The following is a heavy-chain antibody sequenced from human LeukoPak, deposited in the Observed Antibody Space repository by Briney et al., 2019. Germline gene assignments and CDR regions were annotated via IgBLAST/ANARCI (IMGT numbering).Heavy chain of an antibody. J-gene: IGHJ5*02. D-gene: IGHD6-13*01. CDR3: ARDDSSSKTAVVNNWFDP. CDR2: IYYSGST. Sequence: SETLSLTCTVSGGSISSSSYYWGWIRQPPGKGLEWIGSIYYSGSTYYNPSLKSRVTISVDTSKNQFSLKQSSVTAADTAVYYCARDDSSSKTAVVNNWFDPWGQGTLVTVSS. V-gene: IGHV4-39*07. CDR1: GGSISSSSYY.